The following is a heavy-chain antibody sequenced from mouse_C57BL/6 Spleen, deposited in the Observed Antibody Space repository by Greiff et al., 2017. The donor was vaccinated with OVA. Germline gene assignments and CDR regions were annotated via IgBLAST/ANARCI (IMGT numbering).Heavy chain of an antibody. CDR2: ISYDGSN. D-gene: IGHD6-5*01. V-gene: IGHV3-6*01. J-gene: IGHJ1*03. CDR3: ARGGLSLSWYFDV. Sequence: EVKLMESGPGLVKPSQSLSLTCSVTGYSITSGYYWNWIRQFPGNKLEWMGYISYDGSNNYNPSLKNRISITRDTSKNQFFLKLNSVTTEDTATYYCARGGLSLSWYFDVWGTGTTVTVSS. CDR1: GYSITSGYY.